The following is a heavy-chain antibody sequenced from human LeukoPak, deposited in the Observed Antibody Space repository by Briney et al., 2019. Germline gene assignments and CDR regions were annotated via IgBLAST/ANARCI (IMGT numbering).Heavy chain of an antibody. CDR3: ARDITGTTGAFDI. Sequence: GGSLRLSCAASGFTFSSYAMHWVRQAPGKGLEWVAVISYDGSNKYYADSVKGRFTISRDNSKNTLYLQMSSLRAEDTAVYYCARDITGTTGAFDIWGQGTMVTVSS. J-gene: IGHJ3*02. CDR2: ISYDGSNK. D-gene: IGHD1-7*01. CDR1: GFTFSSYA. V-gene: IGHV3-30-3*01.